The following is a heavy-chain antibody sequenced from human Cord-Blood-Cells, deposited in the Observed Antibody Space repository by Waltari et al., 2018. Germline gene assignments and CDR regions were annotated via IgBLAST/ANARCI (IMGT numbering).Heavy chain of an antibody. J-gene: IGHJ4*02. CDR2: IYWDDDK. Sequence: QITLKESGPTLVKPTQTLTLTCTFSGFSLSTRGVGVGWIRQPPGKALEWLALIYWDDDKRYSPSLKSRLTISKDTSKNQVVLTITNMDPVDTAKYYCAHRRGMVAFDYWGEGTLVTVSS. CDR3: AHRRGMVAFDY. D-gene: IGHD2-8*01. V-gene: IGHV2-5*02. CDR1: GFSLSTRGVG.